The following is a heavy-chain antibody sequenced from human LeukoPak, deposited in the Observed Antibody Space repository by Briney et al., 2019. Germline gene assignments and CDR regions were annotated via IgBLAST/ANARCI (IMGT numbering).Heavy chain of an antibody. CDR1: GFTFSSYS. CDR3: ARDSGTSYSSGWYDY. V-gene: IGHV3-21*01. Sequence: SGGSLRLSCAASGFTFSSYSMNWVRQAPGKGLEWVSSISSSSGYIYYADSVKGRFTISRDNPKNSLYLQMNSLRAEGTAVYYCARDSGTSYSSGWYDYWGQGTLVTVSS. J-gene: IGHJ4*02. CDR2: ISSSSGYI. D-gene: IGHD6-19*01.